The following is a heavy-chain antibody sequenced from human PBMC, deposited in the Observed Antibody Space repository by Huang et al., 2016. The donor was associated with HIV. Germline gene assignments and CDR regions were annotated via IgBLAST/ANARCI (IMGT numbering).Heavy chain of an antibody. J-gene: IGHJ4*02. CDR2: IYYSGST. CDR1: GDSLSSFY. V-gene: IGHV4-59*01. D-gene: IGHD6-13*01. CDR3: ARGIGYSGRYFDY. Sequence: QVQLQESGPGLVKPSETLSLTCTVSGDSLSSFYWSWIRQPPGKGLEWIVYIYYSGSTNYNPSLKSRVTISVDTSKNQFALKLSSVTAADTAVYYCARGIGYSGRYFDYWGQGALVTVSS.